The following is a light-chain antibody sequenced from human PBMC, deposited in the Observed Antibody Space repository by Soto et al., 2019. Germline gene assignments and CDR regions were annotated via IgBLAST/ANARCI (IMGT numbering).Light chain of an antibody. CDR3: QQTYTTPVT. J-gene: IGKJ1*01. Sequence: DIQMTQSPSSLSASVGDRVTIACRASQSISSSLNWYQQKPGKAPKLLIYAASSLQSGVPSRFSDSGSGTDFTLTISSLQPEDFATYSCQQTYTTPVTIGQGTKVDIK. CDR2: AAS. CDR1: QSISSS. V-gene: IGKV1-39*01.